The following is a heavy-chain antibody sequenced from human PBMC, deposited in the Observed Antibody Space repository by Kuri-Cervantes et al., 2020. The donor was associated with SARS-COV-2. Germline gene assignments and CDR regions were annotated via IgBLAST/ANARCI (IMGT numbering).Heavy chain of an antibody. Sequence: ASVKVSCKVSGYTLTELSMHWVRQAPGKGLEWMGGFDPEDGETIYAQKFQGRVTMTEDTSTDTAYMELSSLRSEDTAVYYCATTDTAMVPEFDYWGQRTLVTVSS. CDR2: FDPEDGET. CDR1: GYTLTELS. CDR3: ATTDTAMVPEFDY. D-gene: IGHD5-18*01. V-gene: IGHV1-24*01. J-gene: IGHJ4*02.